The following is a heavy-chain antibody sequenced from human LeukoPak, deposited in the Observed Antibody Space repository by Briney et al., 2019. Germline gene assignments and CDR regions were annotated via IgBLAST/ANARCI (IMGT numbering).Heavy chain of an antibody. D-gene: IGHD6-13*01. CDR3: AKDGMIAAAGYDIPYYFDY. CDR1: GFTFSSYG. J-gene: IGHJ4*02. Sequence: PGRSLRLSCAASGFTFSSYGMHWVRQAPGKGLEGGIVISYDGSNKYYADSVKGRFTISRDNSKNTLYLQMNSLRAEDTAVYYCAKDGMIAAAGYDIPYYFDYWGQGTLVTVSS. V-gene: IGHV3-30*18. CDR2: ISYDGSNK.